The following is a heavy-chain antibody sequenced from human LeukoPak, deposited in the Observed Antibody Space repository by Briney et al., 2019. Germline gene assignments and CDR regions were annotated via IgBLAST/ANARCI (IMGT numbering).Heavy chain of an antibody. CDR2: INPSGGST. Sequence: GASVNVSCKASVYTFTSYYMHWVRQAPGQGLEWMGIINPSGGSTSYAQKFQGRVTMTRDTSTSTVYMELSSLRSEDTAVYYCARDPGVTLDYWGQGTLVTVSS. D-gene: IGHD2-21*02. V-gene: IGHV1-46*03. CDR1: VYTFTSYY. J-gene: IGHJ4*02. CDR3: ARDPGVTLDY.